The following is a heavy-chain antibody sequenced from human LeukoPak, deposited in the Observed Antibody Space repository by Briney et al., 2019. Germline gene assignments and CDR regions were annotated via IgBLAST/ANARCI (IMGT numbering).Heavy chain of an antibody. CDR1: GFTFSTYT. CDR2: IGSSGGGI. V-gene: IGHV3-23*01. CDR3: AIDPNWGTHS. D-gene: IGHD7-27*01. J-gene: IGHJ4*02. Sequence: PXGSLRLSCAASGFTFSTYTMYWVRHPPGKRLEWVSIIGSSGGGIHYADSVKGRFTISRDNSKNALYLQMNSLRVEDTAVYYCAIDPNWGTHSWGQGVLVTVSS.